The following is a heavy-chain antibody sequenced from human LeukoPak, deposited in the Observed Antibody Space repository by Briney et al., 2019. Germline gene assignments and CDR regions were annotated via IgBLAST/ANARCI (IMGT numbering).Heavy chain of an antibody. CDR3: ARGYCSGGSCYWSRYYYMDV. D-gene: IGHD2-15*01. V-gene: IGHV4-34*01. CDR2: INHSGGT. CDR1: GGSFSGYY. J-gene: IGHJ6*03. Sequence: SETLSLTCAVYGGSFSGYYWSWIRQPPGKGLEWIGEINHSGGTNYNPSLKSRVTISVDTSKNQFSLKLSSVTAADTAVYYCARGYCSGGSCYWSRYYYMDVWGKGTTVTVSS.